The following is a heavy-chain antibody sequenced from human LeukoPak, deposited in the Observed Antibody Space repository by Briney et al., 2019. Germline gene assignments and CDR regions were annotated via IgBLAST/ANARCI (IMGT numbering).Heavy chain of an antibody. CDR3: ARLDGYISFVDY. CDR2: IYPGDSDT. V-gene: IGHV5-51*01. J-gene: IGHJ4*02. CDR1: GYRFNAYW. Sequence: GESLEISCKGSGYRFNAYWIAWVRQMPGKGLEWMGIIYPGDSDTRYSPSFQGQVTISADKSISTAYLQWSSLKASDTAMYYCARLDGYISFVDYWGQGTLVTVSS. D-gene: IGHD5-24*01.